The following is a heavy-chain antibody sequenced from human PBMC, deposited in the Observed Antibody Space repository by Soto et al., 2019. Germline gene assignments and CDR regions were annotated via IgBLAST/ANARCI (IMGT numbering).Heavy chain of an antibody. V-gene: IGHV3-64*01. J-gene: IGHJ4*02. CDR1: GFTFSSYA. Sequence: GGSLRLSCAASGFTFSSYAMHWVRQAPGKGLEYVSAISSYGDSTYYANSVKGRFTISRDNSKNTLYLQMGSLRAEDMAVYYCARDPDSSGYYYFDYWGQGTLVTVSS. CDR3: ARDPDSSGYYYFDY. CDR2: ISSYGDST. D-gene: IGHD3-22*01.